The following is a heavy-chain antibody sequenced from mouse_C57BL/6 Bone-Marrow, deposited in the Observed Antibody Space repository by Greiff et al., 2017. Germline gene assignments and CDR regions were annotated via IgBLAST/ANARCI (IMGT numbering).Heavy chain of an antibody. CDR2: IDPGIGDT. CDR1: GFNIKDDY. CDR3: ASGDGNYFDF. J-gene: IGHJ2*01. D-gene: IGHD2-3*01. V-gene: IGHV14-4*01. Sequence: EVKLQESGAELVRPGASVKLSCTASGFNIKDDYIHWVKQRPEQGLEWIGWIDPGIGDTDYASKFQGKATIPSDTSSNTAYIQLSSLTSEDTAVYYCASGDGNYFDFWGQGTPLTVGS.